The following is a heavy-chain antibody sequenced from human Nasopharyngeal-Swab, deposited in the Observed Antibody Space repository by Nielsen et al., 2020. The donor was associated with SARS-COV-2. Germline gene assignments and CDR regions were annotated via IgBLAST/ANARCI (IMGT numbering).Heavy chain of an antibody. D-gene: IGHD3-22*01. CDR3: ARGLGQYYYDSSGYYCFDY. J-gene: IGHJ4*02. CDR2: INHSGST. Sequence: SATLSLTCAVYGGSFSGYYWSWIRQPPGKGLERIGEINHSGSTNYNPSLKSRVTISVDTSKNQFSLKLSSVTAADTAVYYCARGLGQYYYDSSGYYCFDYWGQGTLVTVSS. CDR1: GGSFSGYY. V-gene: IGHV4-34*01.